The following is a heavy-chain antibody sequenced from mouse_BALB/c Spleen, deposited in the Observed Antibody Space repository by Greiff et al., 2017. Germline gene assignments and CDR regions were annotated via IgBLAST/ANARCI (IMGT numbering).Heavy chain of an antibody. Sequence: QVQLQQPGAELVKPGASVKLSCKASGYTFTSYWMHWVKQRPGQGLEWIGEINPSNGRTNYNEKFKSKATLTVDKSSSTAYMQLSSLTSEDSAVYYCARWGDYGAWFAYWGQGTLVTVSA. CDR1: GYTFTSYW. V-gene: IGHV1S81*02. D-gene: IGHD2-4*01. CDR3: ARWGDYGAWFAY. CDR2: INPSNGRT. J-gene: IGHJ3*01.